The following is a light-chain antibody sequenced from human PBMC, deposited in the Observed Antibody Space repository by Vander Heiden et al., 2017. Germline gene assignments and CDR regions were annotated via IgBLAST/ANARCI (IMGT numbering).Light chain of an antibody. Sequence: SYILTQSPSVSVAPGQTATITCGGNRIERKSVFWYQQKPGQAPVLVVHDDSARPSVIPERFSGSNSGDTATLTISRAEAGDEADYYCQVWDSSSQQRLFGGGTSLTVL. V-gene: IGLV3-21*02. CDR2: DDS. CDR1: RIERKS. J-gene: IGLJ3*02. CDR3: QVWDSSSQQRL.